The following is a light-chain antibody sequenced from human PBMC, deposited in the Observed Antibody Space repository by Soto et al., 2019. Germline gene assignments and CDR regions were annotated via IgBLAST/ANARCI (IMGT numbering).Light chain of an antibody. CDR1: QSLSSSQ. Sequence: EIVLTLSPGTLSLSPGERATLSCRASQSLSSSQLAWYQQNPGQAPRLLIHAASSRATGISDRFTGSGAETDCTLTIPTLEPEDFAVYCCQQYGSSPRTFGRGTKV. CDR2: AAS. CDR3: QQYGSSPRT. J-gene: IGKJ1*01. V-gene: IGKV3-20*01.